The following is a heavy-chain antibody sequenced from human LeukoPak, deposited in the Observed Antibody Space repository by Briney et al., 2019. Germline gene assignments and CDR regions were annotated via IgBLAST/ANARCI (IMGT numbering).Heavy chain of an antibody. V-gene: IGHV1-46*01. J-gene: IGHJ4*02. Sequence: GASVKVSCKTSGYSFTSYNLHWVRQAPGQRLEWMGIINPSGGNTNYAQKFQGRVTMTRDTSTSTVYMELSSLKSEDTAVYYCARDRVGVGGNGWENWGQGTLVTVSS. D-gene: IGHD6-19*01. CDR3: ARDRVGVGGNGWEN. CDR1: GYSFTSYN. CDR2: INPSGGNT.